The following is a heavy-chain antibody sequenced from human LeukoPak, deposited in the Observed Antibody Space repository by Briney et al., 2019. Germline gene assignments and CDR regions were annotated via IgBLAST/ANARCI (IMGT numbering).Heavy chain of an antibody. V-gene: IGHV3-53*01. D-gene: IGHD3-3*01. Sequence: PGGSLRLSCAASGFTVSNIYISWVRQAPGQGLEWVSVTYRGDATNYAESVKGRFSIPRDNSKNTLYLQMNSLRAEDTAVYYCARVLEVFSDAFDIWGQGTMVTVSS. J-gene: IGHJ3*02. CDR2: TYRGDAT. CDR1: GFTVSNIY. CDR3: ARVLEVFSDAFDI.